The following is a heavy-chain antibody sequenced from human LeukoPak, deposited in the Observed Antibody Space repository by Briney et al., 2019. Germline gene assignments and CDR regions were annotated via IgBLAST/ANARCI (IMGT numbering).Heavy chain of an antibody. CDR2: INHSGST. Sequence: SETLSLTCAVYGGSFCGYYWSWIRQPPGKGLEWIGEINHSGSTNYNPSLKSQVTISVDTSKNQFSLKLSSVTAADTAVYYCARDRYYDSSGYYALPPDYWGQGTLVTVSS. CDR3: ARDRYYDSSGYYALPPDY. V-gene: IGHV4-34*01. D-gene: IGHD3-22*01. CDR1: GGSFCGYY. J-gene: IGHJ4*02.